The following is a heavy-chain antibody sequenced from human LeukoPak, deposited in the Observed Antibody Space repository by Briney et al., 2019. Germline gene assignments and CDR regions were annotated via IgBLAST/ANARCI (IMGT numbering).Heavy chain of an antibody. V-gene: IGHV4-30-2*01. CDR1: GGSISSGGYS. CDR2: IYHSGST. J-gene: IGHJ6*02. D-gene: IGHD4-11*01. Sequence: SETLSLTCAVSGGSISSGGYSWSWIRQPPGKGLEWIGYIYHSGSTYYNPSLKSRVTISVDRSKNQFSLKLSSVTAADTAVYYCARAPYSNSAYYYYYGMDVWGQGTTVTVSS. CDR3: ARAPYSNSAYYYYYGMDV.